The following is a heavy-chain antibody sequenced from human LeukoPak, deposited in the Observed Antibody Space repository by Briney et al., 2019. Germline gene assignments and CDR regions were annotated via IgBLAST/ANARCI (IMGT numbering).Heavy chain of an antibody. CDR2: INPNSGGT. V-gene: IGHV1-2*02. D-gene: IGHD3-10*01. Sequence: ASVKVSCKASGYTFTGYYMHWVRQAPGQGLEWIGWINPNSGGTNYAQKFQGRVTMTRDTSISTAYMELSRLRSDDTAVYYCARWGSGSGSYYNLDYWGQGTLVTVSS. CDR1: GYTFTGYY. J-gene: IGHJ4*02. CDR3: ARWGSGSGSYYNLDY.